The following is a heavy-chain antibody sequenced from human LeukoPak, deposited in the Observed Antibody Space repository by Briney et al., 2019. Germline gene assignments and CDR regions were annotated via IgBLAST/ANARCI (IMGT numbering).Heavy chain of an antibody. V-gene: IGHV1-8*01. D-gene: IGHD6-6*01. J-gene: IGHJ4*02. CDR3: ATQREYSSSCLDY. Sequence: GASVKVSCKASGYTFTSYDINWVQQATGQGLEWMGWMNPNSGNTGYAQKFQGRVTMTRNTSISTAYMELSSLRSEDTAVYYCATQREYSSSCLDYWGQGTLVTVSS. CDR1: GYTFTSYD. CDR2: MNPNSGNT.